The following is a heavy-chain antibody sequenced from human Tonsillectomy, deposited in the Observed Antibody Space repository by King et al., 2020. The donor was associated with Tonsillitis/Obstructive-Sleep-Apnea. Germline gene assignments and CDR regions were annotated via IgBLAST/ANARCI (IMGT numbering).Heavy chain of an antibody. CDR3: VRSSGVYYFDY. CDR1: GYTFTSYA. CDR2: IITGNGNT. Sequence: QLVQSGAEVKKPGASVKVSCKASGYTFTSYALQWVRQAPGQRLEWMGWIITGNGNTKYSQNFQDRVTITRDTSASTAYMELSSLTSEDTAVYYCVRSSGVYYFDYWGQGTLVTVSS. J-gene: IGHJ4*02. D-gene: IGHD6-19*01. V-gene: IGHV1-3*04.